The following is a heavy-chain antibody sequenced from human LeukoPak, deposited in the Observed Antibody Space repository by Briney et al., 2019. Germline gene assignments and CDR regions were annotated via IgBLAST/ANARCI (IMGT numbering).Heavy chain of an antibody. Sequence: SETLSLTCTVSGGSISSYYWSWIRQPPGKGLEWIGYIYYSGSTNYNPSLKSRVTISVDTSKNQFSLKLSSVTAADTAVYYCAARVPTGRVVGLRFYAFDIWGQGTMVTVSS. D-gene: IGHD3-22*01. J-gene: IGHJ3*02. CDR1: GGSISSYY. V-gene: IGHV4-59*01. CDR2: IYYSGST. CDR3: AARVPTGRVVGLRFYAFDI.